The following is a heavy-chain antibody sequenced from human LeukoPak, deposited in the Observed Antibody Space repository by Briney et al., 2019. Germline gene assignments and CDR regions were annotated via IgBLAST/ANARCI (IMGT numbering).Heavy chain of an antibody. J-gene: IGHJ4*02. CDR3: ESGDESKRIQPSFDY. D-gene: IGHD5-18*01. CDR1: GYSSTNNW. CDR2: IYPGDSDP. V-gene: IGHV5-51*01. Sequence: GESLKISSRVSGYSSTNNWSAWWRQMPGKGLEWMGNIYPGDSDPTYSPSFQGQVTITANKSISTAYLQWSSLKATDDAMYYCESGDESKRIQPSFDYWGQGTLVTVSS.